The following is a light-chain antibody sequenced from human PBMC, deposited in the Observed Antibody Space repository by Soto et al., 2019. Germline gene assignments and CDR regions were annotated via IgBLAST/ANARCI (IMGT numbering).Light chain of an antibody. CDR3: CSYAGSNTLV. V-gene: IGLV2-11*01. CDR1: STNVGNYNY. J-gene: IGLJ2*01. Sequence: QSALTQPRSVSGSPGQSVTISCTGTSTNVGNYNYVSWYQRHPGKAPKLMIFDVTMRPSGVPDRFSGSKSGDTASLTISGLQAEYEADYYCCSYAGSNTLVFGGGTKVTVL. CDR2: DVT.